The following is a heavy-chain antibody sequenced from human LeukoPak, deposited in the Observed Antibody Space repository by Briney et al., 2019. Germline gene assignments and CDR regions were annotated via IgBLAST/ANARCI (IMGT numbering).Heavy chain of an antibody. CDR1: GGTFSSYA. CDR2: IIPILGIA. J-gene: IGHJ5*02. V-gene: IGHV1-69*04. Sequence: SVKVSCKASGGTFSSYAISWVRQAPGQGLEWMGRIIPILGIANYAQKFQGRVTITADKSTSTAYMELSSLRSEDTAVYYCARASSPHSLVGWFDPWGQGTLVTVSS. D-gene: IGHD2-15*01. CDR3: ARASSPHSLVGWFDP.